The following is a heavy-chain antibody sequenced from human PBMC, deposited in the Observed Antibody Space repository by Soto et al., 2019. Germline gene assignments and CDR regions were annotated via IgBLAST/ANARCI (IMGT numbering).Heavy chain of an antibody. CDR3: ARRRYSSSWYTAYGMDV. Sequence: PSETLSLTCTVSGGSISSSSYYWGWIRQPPGKGLEWIGSIYYSGSTYYNPSLKSRVTISVDTSKNQFSLKLSSVTAADTAVYYCARRRYSSSWYTAYGMDVWGQGTTVTVSS. V-gene: IGHV4-39*01. D-gene: IGHD6-13*01. CDR1: GGSISSSSYY. J-gene: IGHJ6*02. CDR2: IYYSGST.